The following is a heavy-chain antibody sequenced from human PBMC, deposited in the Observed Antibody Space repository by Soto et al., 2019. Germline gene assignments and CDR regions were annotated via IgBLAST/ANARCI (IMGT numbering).Heavy chain of an antibody. CDR2: IYYSGST. Sequence: SETLSLTCPFSGLSIISGGYYWSWIRKHPGKGLEWIGYIYYSGSTYYNPSLKSRVTISVDTSKNQFSLKLSSVTAADTAVYYCARESAHVGGYCSSTSCYGGFFDYWGQGTLVTVSS. D-gene: IGHD2-2*01. V-gene: IGHV4-31*03. CDR3: ARESAHVGGYCSSTSCYGGFFDY. J-gene: IGHJ4*02. CDR1: GLSIISGGYY.